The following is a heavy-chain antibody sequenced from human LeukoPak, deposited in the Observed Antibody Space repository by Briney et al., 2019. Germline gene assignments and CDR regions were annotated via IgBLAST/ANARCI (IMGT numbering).Heavy chain of an antibody. V-gene: IGHV1-18*01. Sequence: AASVTVSCKASGGTFSSYAISWVRQAPGQGLEWMGWISAYNGNTNYAQKLQGRVTMTTDTSTSTAYMELRSLRSDDTAVYYCARSGGTSFYYYMDVWGKGTTVTVSS. CDR2: ISAYNGNT. CDR1: GGTFSSYA. D-gene: IGHD2-2*01. CDR3: ARSGGTSFYYYMDV. J-gene: IGHJ6*03.